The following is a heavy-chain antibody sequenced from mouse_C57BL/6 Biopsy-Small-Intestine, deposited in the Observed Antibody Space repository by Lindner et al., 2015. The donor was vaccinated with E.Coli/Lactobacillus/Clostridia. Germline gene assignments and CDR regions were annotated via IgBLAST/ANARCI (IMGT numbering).Heavy chain of an antibody. Sequence: VQLQESGAELVRPGTSVKMSCKASGYTFTNYWIGWAKQRPGHGLEWIGDIYPGGGYTNYNEKFKGKATLTADKSSSTAYMELRSLTSEDSAVYFCARGDLGAMDYWGQGTSVTVSS. CDR3: ARGDLGAMDY. J-gene: IGHJ4*01. D-gene: IGHD4-1*01. CDR2: IYPGGGYT. V-gene: IGHV1-63*01. CDR1: GYTFTNYW.